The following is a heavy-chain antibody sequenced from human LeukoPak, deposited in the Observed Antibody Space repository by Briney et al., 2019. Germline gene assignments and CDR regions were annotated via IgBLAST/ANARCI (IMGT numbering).Heavy chain of an antibody. CDR1: GYNFNNYG. CDR2: ISTDNGDT. CDR3: ARGDRAFDV. Sequence: ASVKVSCKASGYNFNNYGITWVRQAPGQGLEWTGRISTDNGDTTYAQKFQGRVTMTTDTFTTTVYMELRSLRFDDTAVYYCARGDRAFDVWGQGTMVTVS. V-gene: IGHV1-18*01. D-gene: IGHD2-21*02. J-gene: IGHJ3*01.